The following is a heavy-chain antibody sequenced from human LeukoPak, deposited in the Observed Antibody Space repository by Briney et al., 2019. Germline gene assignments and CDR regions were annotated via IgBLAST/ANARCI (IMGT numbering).Heavy chain of an antibody. Sequence: ASEKVSCKASGYTFTSYYMHWVRQAPGQGLEWMGIINPSGGSTSYAQKFQGRVTMTRDMSTSTVYMELSSLRSEDTAVYYCARDSYGADNWFDPWGQGTLVTVSS. CDR2: INPSGGST. J-gene: IGHJ5*02. CDR1: GYTFTSYY. V-gene: IGHV1-46*01. D-gene: IGHD5-18*01. CDR3: ARDSYGADNWFDP.